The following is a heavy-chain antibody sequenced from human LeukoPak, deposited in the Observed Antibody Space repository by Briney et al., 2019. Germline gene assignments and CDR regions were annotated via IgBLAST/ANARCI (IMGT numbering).Heavy chain of an antibody. V-gene: IGHV3-9*01. D-gene: IGHD3-10*01. CDR3: AKALMVRGVYYFDY. J-gene: IGHJ4*02. CDR2: ISWNSGSI. Sequence: GGSLRLSCAASGFTFYDYAMHWVRQAPGKGLEWVSGISWNSGSIGYADSVKGRFTISRDNAKNSLYLQMNSLRAEDTALYYCAKALMVRGVYYFDYWGQGTLVTVSS. CDR1: GFTFYDYA.